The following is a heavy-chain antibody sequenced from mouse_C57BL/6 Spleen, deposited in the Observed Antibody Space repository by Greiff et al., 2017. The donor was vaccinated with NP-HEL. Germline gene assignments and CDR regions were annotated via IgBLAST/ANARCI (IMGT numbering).Heavy chain of an antibody. CDR1: GFTFSSYA. CDR3: ARDRGYYGSSPYWYFDV. V-gene: IGHV5-4*01. D-gene: IGHD1-1*01. CDR2: ISDGGSYT. J-gene: IGHJ1*03. Sequence: EVQLVESGGGLVKPGGSLKLSCAASGFTFSSYAMSWVRQTPEKRLEWVATISDGGSYTYYPDNVKGRFTISRDNAKNNLYRQMSHLKSEDTAMYYCARDRGYYGSSPYWYFDVWGTGTTVTVAS.